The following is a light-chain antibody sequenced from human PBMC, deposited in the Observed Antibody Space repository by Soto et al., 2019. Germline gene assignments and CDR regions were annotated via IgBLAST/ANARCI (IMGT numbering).Light chain of an antibody. V-gene: IGLV1-40*01. CDR3: ASWDNSLNGLYV. Sequence: QSVLTQPPSVSGAPGQRVSISCTGSSSNIGAGYDVHWYQHLPGTAPKLLIYGDNQRPSGVPDRFSGSKSGTSASLAISGLQSEDEAHYYCASWDNSLNGLYVFGTGTKVTVL. CDR2: GDN. J-gene: IGLJ1*01. CDR1: SSNIGAGYD.